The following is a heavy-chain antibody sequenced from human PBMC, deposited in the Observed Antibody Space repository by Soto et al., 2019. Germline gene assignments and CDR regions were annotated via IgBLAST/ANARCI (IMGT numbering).Heavy chain of an antibody. CDR2: ISPIFGTA. Sequence: QVQLVQSGAEVNKPGSSVKGSCKASGGTFSSYAISWVRQAPGQGLECMGGISPIFGTANYAQKFQGRVPNTEDESPITANMEHTSLRTEDTAFYFCARGDPRGDRSRLCAFNIRGQGITGNV. V-gene: IGHV1-69*01. D-gene: IGHD2-21*02. CDR3: ARGDPRGDRSRLCAFNI. J-gene: IGHJ3*02. CDR1: GGTFSSYA.